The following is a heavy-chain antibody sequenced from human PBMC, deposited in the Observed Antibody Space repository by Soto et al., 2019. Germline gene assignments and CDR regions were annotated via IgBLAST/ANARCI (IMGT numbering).Heavy chain of an antibody. V-gene: IGHV3-23*01. CDR2: ISGSGGST. D-gene: IGHD3-16*02. CDR1: GFTFSSYA. J-gene: IGHJ4*02. Sequence: GGSLRLSCAASGFTFSSYAMSWVRQAPGKGLEWVSAISGSGGSTYYADSVKGRFTISRDNSKNTLYLQMNSLRAEDTAVYYCAKLVGELSLYDEYYFDYWGQGTLVTVSS. CDR3: AKLVGELSLYDEYYFDY.